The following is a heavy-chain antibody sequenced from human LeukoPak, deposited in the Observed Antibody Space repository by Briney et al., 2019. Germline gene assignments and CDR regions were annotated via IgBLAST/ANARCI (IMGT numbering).Heavy chain of an antibody. D-gene: IGHD3-3*01. CDR2: IYTSGST. J-gene: IGHJ4*02. CDR1: GGSISSGSYY. V-gene: IGHV4-61*02. Sequence: PSQTLSLTCTVSGGSISSGSYYWSWIRQPAGKGLEWIGRIYTSGSTNYNPSLKSRVTISVDTSKNQFSLKLSSVTAADTAVYYCARTSGLEYYFDYWGQGTLVTVSS. CDR3: ARTSGLEYYFDY.